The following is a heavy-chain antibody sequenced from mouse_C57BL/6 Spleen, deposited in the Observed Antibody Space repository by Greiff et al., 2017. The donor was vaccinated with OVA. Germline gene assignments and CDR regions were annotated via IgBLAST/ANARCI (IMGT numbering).Heavy chain of an antibody. J-gene: IGHJ2*01. CDR1: GYSFTGYY. V-gene: IGHV1-42*01. CDR2: INPSTGGT. CDR3: AELGTGY. D-gene: IGHD4-1*01. Sequence: EVQLVESGPELVKPGASVKISCKASGYSFTGYYMNWVKQSPEKSLEWIGEINPSTGGTTYNQKFKAKATLTVDKSSSTAYMQLKSLTSEDSAVYYCAELGTGYWGQGTTLTVSS.